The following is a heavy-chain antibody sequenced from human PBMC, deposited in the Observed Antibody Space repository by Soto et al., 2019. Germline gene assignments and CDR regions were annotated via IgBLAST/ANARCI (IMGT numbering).Heavy chain of an antibody. V-gene: IGHV3-48*02. CDR3: ARDGSAGVVVTAAFDI. J-gene: IGHJ3*02. D-gene: IGHD2-21*02. CDR1: GFTFSSYS. Sequence: EVQLVESGGGLVQPGGSLRLSCAASGFTFSSYSMNWVRQAPGKGLEWVSYISSSSSTIYYADSVKGRFTISRDNAKNSLYLQMNSLRDEDTAVYYCARDGSAGVVVTAAFDIWGQGTMVTVSS. CDR2: ISSSSSTI.